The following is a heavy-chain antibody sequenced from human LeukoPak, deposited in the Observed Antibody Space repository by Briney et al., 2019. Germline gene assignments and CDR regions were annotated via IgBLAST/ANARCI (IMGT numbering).Heavy chain of an antibody. V-gene: IGHV4-59*01. J-gene: IGHJ4*02. D-gene: IGHD4-23*01. CDR1: GGSISNYY. Sequence: SETLSLTCTVSGGSISNYYWSWIRQPPGKGLEWIGYIYYRGSTNYNPSLKSRVTISVDTSKNQFSLKLSSVTAADTAVYYCARDRYYGGNAVKDYWGQGTLVTVSS. CDR3: ARDRYYGGNAVKDY. CDR2: IYYRGST.